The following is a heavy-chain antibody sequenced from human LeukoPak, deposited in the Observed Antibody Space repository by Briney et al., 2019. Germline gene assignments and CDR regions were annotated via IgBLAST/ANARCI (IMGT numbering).Heavy chain of an antibody. CDR2: INHSGST. J-gene: IGHJ5*02. CDR3: ASAFYYYDSSGYLP. V-gene: IGHV4-34*01. Sequence: PSETLSLTCAVYGGSFSGYYWSWIRQPPGKGLEWIGEINHSGSTNYNPSLKSRVTISVDTSKNQFSLKLSSVTAADTAVYYCASAFYYYDSSGYLPWGQGTLVTVSS. D-gene: IGHD3-22*01. CDR1: GGSFSGYY.